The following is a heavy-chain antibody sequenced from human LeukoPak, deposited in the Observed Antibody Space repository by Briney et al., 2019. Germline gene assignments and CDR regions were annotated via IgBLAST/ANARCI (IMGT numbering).Heavy chain of an antibody. D-gene: IGHD3-10*01. CDR3: TRDITLTRGGRSDY. CDR2: INSDGKTT. J-gene: IGHJ4*02. V-gene: IGHV3-74*01. Sequence: GGSLRLSCAASGFTFSSYWMYWVRQAPGKGLVWVSRINSDGKTTNYANSVKGRFTISRDNAKNTLYLQMNSLRAEDTAVYYCTRDITLTRGGRSDYWGQGTLVTVSA. CDR1: GFTFSSYW.